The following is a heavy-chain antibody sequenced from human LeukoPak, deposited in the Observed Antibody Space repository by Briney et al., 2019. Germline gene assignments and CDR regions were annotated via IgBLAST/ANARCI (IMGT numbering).Heavy chain of an antibody. D-gene: IGHD5-18*01. V-gene: IGHV4-34*01. Sequence: PSETLSLTCAVYGVSFSGYYWSWIRQPPGKGLEWIGEINHSGSTNYNPSLKSRVTISVDTSKNQFSLKLSSVTAADTAVYYCARGQPRGYSYGYGSHYYYGMDVWGQGTTVTVSS. CDR3: ARGQPRGYSYGYGSHYYYGMDV. J-gene: IGHJ6*02. CDR2: INHSGST. CDR1: GVSFSGYY.